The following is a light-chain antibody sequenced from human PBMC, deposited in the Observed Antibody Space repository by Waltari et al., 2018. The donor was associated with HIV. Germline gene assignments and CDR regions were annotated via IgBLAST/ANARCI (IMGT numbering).Light chain of an antibody. CDR1: MGDLTY. CDR3: TKYTSTNVLIL. J-gene: IGLJ2*01. Sequence: QSAPTQPASVSGSPGQSITISCNNMGDLTYVSCYQQYPGKAPKLLIYEISNRPSGSSSRFSGSKSGDTASLTISGLQADDEADYFCTKYTSTNVLILFGGGTKVTVL. V-gene: IGLV2-14*03. CDR2: EIS.